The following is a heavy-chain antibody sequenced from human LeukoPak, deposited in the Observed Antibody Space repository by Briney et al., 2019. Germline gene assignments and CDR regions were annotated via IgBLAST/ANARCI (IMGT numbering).Heavy chain of an antibody. CDR1: GESFSYNY. CDR3: ARGLGPMSPSLDY. CDR2: INHSGRV. J-gene: IGHJ4*02. Sequence: SDTLSLTCAVSGESFSYNYWTWVRQPPGKGLEWIGDINHSGRVNYRPSLKSRVTISVDTSKSQFFLKLSAVTAADTAVYYCARGLGPMSPSLDYWGQGSLVTVSS. D-gene: IGHD3-22*01. V-gene: IGHV4-34*01.